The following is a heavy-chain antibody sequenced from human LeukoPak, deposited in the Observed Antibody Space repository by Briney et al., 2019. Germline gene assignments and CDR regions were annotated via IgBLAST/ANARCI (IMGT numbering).Heavy chain of an antibody. V-gene: IGHV3-66*02. J-gene: IGHJ4*02. CDR2: ISGNGGVT. Sequence: QSGGSLRLSCAASGFIVSSNYMTWVRQAPGKGLEWVSVISGNGGVTYYADSVKGRFTISRVNSKNTPYLQMTSLRAEDTAVYYCARSRRLRDSGMDYWGQGTLVTVSS. D-gene: IGHD6-25*01. CDR3: ARSRRLRDSGMDY. CDR1: GFIVSSNY.